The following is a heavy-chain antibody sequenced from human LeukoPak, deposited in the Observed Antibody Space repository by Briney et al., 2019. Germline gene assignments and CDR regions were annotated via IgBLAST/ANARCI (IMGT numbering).Heavy chain of an antibody. CDR3: ARGGLTGTRDSFDI. J-gene: IGHJ3*02. Sequence: PGGSLRLSCAASGFTFSSYWMSWVRQAPGKGLEWVANIKQDGSEKYYVDSVKGRFTISRDNAKNSLYLQMNSLRAEDTAVYYCARGGLTGTRDSFDIWGQGTMVTVSS. V-gene: IGHV3-7*01. CDR2: IKQDGSEK. CDR1: GFTFSSYW. D-gene: IGHD7-27*01.